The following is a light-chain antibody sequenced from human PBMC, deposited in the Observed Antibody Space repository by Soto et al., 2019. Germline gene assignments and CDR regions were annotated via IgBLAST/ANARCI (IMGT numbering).Light chain of an antibody. CDR2: GGS. J-gene: IGLJ1*01. V-gene: IGLV2-14*01. Sequence: QSALTQPASVSGSPGQSITISCTGTSSDVGAYNYVSWYQQHPGKAPKLMIYGGSDRPSGVSNRFSGSKSDNTASLTISGLQAEDEADYYCCSYTSTYVFGIGTKLTVL. CDR3: CSYTSTYV. CDR1: SSDVGAYNY.